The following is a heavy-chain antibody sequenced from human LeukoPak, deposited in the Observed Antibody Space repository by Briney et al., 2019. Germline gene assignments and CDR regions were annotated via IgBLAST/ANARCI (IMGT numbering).Heavy chain of an antibody. CDR3: ARDSSSGWPYYFDY. J-gene: IGHJ4*02. D-gene: IGHD6-19*01. CDR2: IYYSGST. V-gene: IGHV4-59*01. CDR1: GGSISSYY. Sequence: SETLSLTCTVSGGSISSYYWSWIRQPPGKGLEWIGYIYYSGSTNYSPSLRSRVTISVDTSKNQFSLKLSSVTAADTAVYYCARDSSSGWPYYFDYWGQGTLVTVSS.